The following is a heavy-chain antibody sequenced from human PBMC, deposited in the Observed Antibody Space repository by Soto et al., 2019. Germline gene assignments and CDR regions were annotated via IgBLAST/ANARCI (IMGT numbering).Heavy chain of an antibody. V-gene: IGHV3-33*01. J-gene: IGHJ4*02. D-gene: IGHD3-3*01. CDR1: GFTFSSYG. CDR3: ARDPARYDFWSGYSDY. CDR2: IWYDGSNK. Sequence: GESLKISCAASGFTFSSYGMHWVRQAPGKGLEWVAVIWYDGSNKYYADSVKGRFTISRDNSKNTLYLQMNSLRAEDTAVYYCARDPARYDFWSGYSDYWGQGTLVTVSS.